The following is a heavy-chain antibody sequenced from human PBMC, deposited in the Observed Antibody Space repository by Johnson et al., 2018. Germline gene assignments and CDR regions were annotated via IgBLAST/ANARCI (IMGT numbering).Heavy chain of an antibody. CDR1: GFTFRNHW. CDR3: ARDPDSASKVDY. Sequence: VQLVQSGGDLVQPGGSLRLSCAASGFTFRNHWMSWVRQAPGKGLEWVAYIKPDGSDEYYVDSVKGRFTISRDNAMNSLYLQMNSLRVEDTAVYYCARDPDSASKVDYWGQGTRVTVSS. CDR2: IKPDGSDE. V-gene: IGHV3-7*01. D-gene: IGHD1-14*01. J-gene: IGHJ4*02.